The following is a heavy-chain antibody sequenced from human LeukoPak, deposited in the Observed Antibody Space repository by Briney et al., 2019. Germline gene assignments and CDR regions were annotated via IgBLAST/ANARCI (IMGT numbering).Heavy chain of an antibody. CDR1: GGTFSSYA. Sequence: SVKVSCKASGGTFSSYAISWVRQAPGQGLEWMGGIIPIFGTANYAQKFQGRVTITADKSTSTAYMELSSLRSEDTAVYYCANGMVRGVIISSVDYWGQGTLVTVSS. D-gene: IGHD3-10*01. CDR2: IIPIFGTA. CDR3: ANGMVRGVIISSVDY. J-gene: IGHJ4*02. V-gene: IGHV1-69*06.